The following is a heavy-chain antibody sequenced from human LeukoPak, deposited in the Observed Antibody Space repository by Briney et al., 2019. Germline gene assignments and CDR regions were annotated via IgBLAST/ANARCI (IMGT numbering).Heavy chain of an antibody. CDR2: ISGYNGNT. Sequence: ASVKVSCKASGYTFTSHGISWVRQAPGQGLEWMGWISGYNGNTNYTEKLQDRVTMTTEKSTSTAYMELRSLRSDDTALYYCARGPESGSNWFLNWFDPWGQGTQVTVSS. J-gene: IGHJ5*02. D-gene: IGHD6-13*01. CDR3: ARGPESGSNWFLNWFDP. CDR1: GYTFTSHG. V-gene: IGHV1-18*01.